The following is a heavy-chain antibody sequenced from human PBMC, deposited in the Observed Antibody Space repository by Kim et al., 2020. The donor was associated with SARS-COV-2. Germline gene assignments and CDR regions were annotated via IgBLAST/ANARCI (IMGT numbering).Heavy chain of an antibody. V-gene: IGHV4-59*01. Sequence: SETLSLTCAVSGGSFSGFYWSWIRQPPGKGLEWIGYIYNSTTTNYNPSLKSRVRISIDTSKNQYSLKLNSVTASDTSVYYCVRENLSIAATGRRALDSWGQGTLVTVSS. J-gene: IGHJ4*02. CDR3: VRENLSIAATGRRALDS. CDR1: GGSFSGFY. CDR2: IYNSTTT. D-gene: IGHD6-13*01.